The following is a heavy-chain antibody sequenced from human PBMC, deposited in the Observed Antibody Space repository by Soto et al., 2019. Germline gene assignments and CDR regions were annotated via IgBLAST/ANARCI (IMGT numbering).Heavy chain of an antibody. CDR3: ARGGIVGAKAAFGY. CDR1: GFTFSSYD. Sequence: GGSLRLSCAASGFTFSSYDMHWVRQATGKGLEWVSAIGTAGDTYYPGSVKGRFTISRENAKNSLYLQMNSLRAEDTAVYYCARGGIVGAKAAFGYWGQGTLVTVSS. CDR2: IGTAGDT. V-gene: IGHV3-13*01. D-gene: IGHD1-26*01. J-gene: IGHJ4*02.